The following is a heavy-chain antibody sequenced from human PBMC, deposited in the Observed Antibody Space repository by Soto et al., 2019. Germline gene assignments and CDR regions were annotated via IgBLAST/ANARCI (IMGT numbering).Heavy chain of an antibody. Sequence: GASVKVSCKASGYSFTSYGISWVRQAPGQGLEWIGWISCYNGNTNYAQKLQGRVTMTADTSTDTAYVELRSLTSDDTAGYYCARRWADLWCGFLAGPWGQGTRVTVSS. J-gene: IGHJ4*02. CDR3: ARRWADLWCGFLAGP. V-gene: IGHV1-18*01. D-gene: IGHD3-3*01. CDR1: GYSFTSYG. CDR2: ISCYNGNT.